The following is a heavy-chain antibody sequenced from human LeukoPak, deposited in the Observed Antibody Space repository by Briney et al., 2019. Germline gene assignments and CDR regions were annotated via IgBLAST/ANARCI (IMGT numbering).Heavy chain of an antibody. V-gene: IGHV3-23*01. D-gene: IGHD2-2*01. CDR1: GFTFSSYA. Sequence: GGSLRLSCAASGFTFSSYAMSWVRQAPGKGLEWVSGISGSGGSTYYADSVKGRFTISRDDSKNTLYLQLNSLRAEDTAVYYCAKDRRTLDAFDIWGQGTMVTVSS. CDR2: ISGSGGST. J-gene: IGHJ3*02. CDR3: AKDRRTLDAFDI.